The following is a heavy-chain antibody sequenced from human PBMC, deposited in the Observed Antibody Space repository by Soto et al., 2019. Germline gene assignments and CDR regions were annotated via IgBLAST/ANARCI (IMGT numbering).Heavy chain of an antibody. CDR1: GFIFGNYA. J-gene: IGHJ4*02. Sequence: EVQLLESGGASVQPGGSLRLSCAASGFIFGNYAMTWVRQAPGKGLEWVSAVTGSGGSTYYADSVKGRFSISRDNSQSRLHMQMNALGGEPTAVYYCAKSDDVLERNSAYSFDYWGKGTLVTVSS. V-gene: IGHV3-23*01. CDR3: AKSDDVLERNSAYSFDY. CDR2: VTGSGGST. D-gene: IGHD3-16*01.